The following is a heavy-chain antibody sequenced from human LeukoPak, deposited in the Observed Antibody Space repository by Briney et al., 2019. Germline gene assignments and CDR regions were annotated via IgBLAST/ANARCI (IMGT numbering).Heavy chain of an antibody. D-gene: IGHD5-24*01. V-gene: IGHV1-69*06. J-gene: IGHJ6*02. CDR3: ARDNGEGDGYNSFFSGYYGMDV. CDR2: IIPIFGTA. CDR1: GGTFSSYA. Sequence: ASVKVSCKASGGTFSSYAISWVRQAPRQGLEWMGGIIPIFGTANYAQKFQGRVTITADKSTSTAYMELSSLRSEDTAVYYCARDNGEGDGYNSFFSGYYGMDVWGQGTTVTVSS.